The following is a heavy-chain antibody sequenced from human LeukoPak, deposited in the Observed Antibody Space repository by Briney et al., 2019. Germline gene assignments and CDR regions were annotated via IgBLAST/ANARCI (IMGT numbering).Heavy chain of an antibody. CDR3: ASRGPRSPYSFHAFDI. J-gene: IGHJ3*02. Sequence: GASVKVSCKASGYTFTGYYMHWVRQAPGQGLEWMGWINPNSGGTNYAQKFQGRVTMTRDTSISTAYMELSRLRSDDTAVYYCASRGPRSPYSFHAFDIWGQGTMVTVSS. CDR1: GYTFTGYY. D-gene: IGHD5-18*01. V-gene: IGHV1-2*02. CDR2: INPNSGGT.